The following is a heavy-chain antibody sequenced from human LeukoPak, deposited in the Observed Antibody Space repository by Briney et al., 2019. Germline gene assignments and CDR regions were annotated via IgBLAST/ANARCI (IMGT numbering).Heavy chain of an antibody. J-gene: IGHJ4*02. CDR3: AKVAGGAATRPLYFDY. CDR1: GFTFSSYG. D-gene: IGHD2-15*01. Sequence: PGGSLRLSCAASGFTFSSYGMHWVRQAPGKGLEWVSAISGSGGSTYYADSVKGRFTISRDNSKNTLYLQMNSLRAEDTAVYYCAKVAGGAATRPLYFDYWGQGTLVTVSS. V-gene: IGHV3-23*01. CDR2: ISGSGGST.